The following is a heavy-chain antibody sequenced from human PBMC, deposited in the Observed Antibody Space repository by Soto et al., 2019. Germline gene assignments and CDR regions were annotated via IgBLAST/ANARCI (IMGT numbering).Heavy chain of an antibody. J-gene: IGHJ4*02. CDR1: GFTVDDYA. D-gene: IGHD4-17*01. CDR2: ISWNSETI. V-gene: IGHV3-9*01. CDR3: AKDTKWGGMTTIHYFDS. Sequence: EVQLVESGGGLVQPGRSLRLSCAASGFTVDDYAMHWVRQAPGKGLEWVSGISWNSETIDYADSVKGRFTISRDNAKSSLFLQMNSLTPDDTALYYRAKDTKWGGMTTIHYFDSWGQGTLVTVSS.